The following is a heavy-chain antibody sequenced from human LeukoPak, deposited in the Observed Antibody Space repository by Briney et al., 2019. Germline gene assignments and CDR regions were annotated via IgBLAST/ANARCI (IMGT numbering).Heavy chain of an antibody. CDR3: ARDTNYYDSSAHFDY. Sequence: SETLSLTCAVYGGSFSGYFWSWIRQPPGKGLEWIGEINHSGSTNYNPSLKSRVTISVDTSKNQFSLKLSSVTAADTAVYYCARDTNYYDSSAHFDYWGQGTLVTVSS. V-gene: IGHV4-34*01. CDR2: INHSGST. CDR1: GGSFSGYF. J-gene: IGHJ4*02. D-gene: IGHD3-22*01.